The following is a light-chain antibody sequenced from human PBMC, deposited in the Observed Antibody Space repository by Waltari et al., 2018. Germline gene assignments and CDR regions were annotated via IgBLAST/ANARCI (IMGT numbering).Light chain of an antibody. CDR3: HTWGSGIVV. CDR1: SGHSSYV. CDR2: LSSDGSH. V-gene: IGLV4-69*02. J-gene: IGLJ3*02. Sequence: QLVLTQSPSASASLGASVKLTCTLSSGHSSYVIAWHQQQPEKGPRYLMRLSSDGSHIKGDGIPALFSGFCAGAERYLTISSLQSEDEADYYCHTWGSGIVVFGGGTKLTVL.